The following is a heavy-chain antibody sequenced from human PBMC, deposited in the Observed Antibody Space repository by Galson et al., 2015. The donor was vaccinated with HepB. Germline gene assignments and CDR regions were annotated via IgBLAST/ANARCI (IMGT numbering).Heavy chain of an antibody. D-gene: IGHD5-24*01. J-gene: IGHJ4*02. Sequence: CAISGDSVSSNSAAWNWIRQSPSRGLEWLGRTYYRSKWYNDYAVSVKSRITINPDTSKNQFSLQLNSVTPEDTAVYYCARVRWVDMATIMFDYWGQGTLVTVSS. CDR2: TYYRSKWYN. CDR3: ARVRWVDMATIMFDY. V-gene: IGHV6-1*01. CDR1: GDSVSSNSAA.